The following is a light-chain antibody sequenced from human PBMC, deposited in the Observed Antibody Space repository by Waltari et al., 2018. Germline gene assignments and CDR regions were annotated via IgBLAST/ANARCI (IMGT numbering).Light chain of an antibody. CDR1: QSVSSY. CDR2: DAS. Sequence: EIVLTQSPATLSLSPGERATLTCRARQSVSSYLAWYQQKPGQAPRLLISDASNRATGIPARFSGSGSGTDFTLTISSLQSDDFAVYHCLQYSHWPPWTFGQGTKVEIK. CDR3: LQYSHWPPWT. J-gene: IGKJ1*01. V-gene: IGKV3-11*01.